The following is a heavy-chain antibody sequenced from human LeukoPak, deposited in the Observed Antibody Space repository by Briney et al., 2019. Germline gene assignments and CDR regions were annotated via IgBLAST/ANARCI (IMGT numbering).Heavy chain of an antibody. CDR1: GGSISSSSYY. V-gene: IGHV4-39*07. D-gene: IGHD5-18*01. CDR2: IYYSGST. Sequence: SETLSLTCTVSGGSISSSSYYWGWIRQPPGKGLEWIGSIYYSGSTYYNPSLKSRVTISVDTSKNQFSLKLSSVTAADTAVYYCARVTRPIQLWYYYMDVWGKGTTVTVSS. CDR3: ARVTRPIQLWYYYMDV. J-gene: IGHJ6*03.